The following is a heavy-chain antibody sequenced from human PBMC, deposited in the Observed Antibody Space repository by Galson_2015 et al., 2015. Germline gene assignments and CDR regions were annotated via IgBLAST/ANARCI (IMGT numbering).Heavy chain of an antibody. Sequence: SLRLSCAASGFTFSSYAMSWVRQAPGKGLEWVAAISGSGGSTYYADSVKDRFTISRDNSKNTLYLQMNSLRAEDTAVYYCAKGGTYYYDSSGYYTSDYYYGMDVWGQGTTVTVSS. CDR2: ISGSGGST. D-gene: IGHD3-22*01. CDR3: AKGGTYYYDSSGYYTSDYYYGMDV. V-gene: IGHV3-23*01. J-gene: IGHJ6*02. CDR1: GFTFSSYA.